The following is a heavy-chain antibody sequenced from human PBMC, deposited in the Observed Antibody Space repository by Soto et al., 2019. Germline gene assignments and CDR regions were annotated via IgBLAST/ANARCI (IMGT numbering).Heavy chain of an antibody. Sequence: GGSLRLSCSASGFTFSSYAMHWVRQAPGKGLEYVSAISSNGGSTYYADSVKGRFTISRDNSKNTLYLQMSSLRAEDTAVYYCVKNSGYSYGYELYYYYYGMDVWGQGTTVTVSS. J-gene: IGHJ6*02. CDR1: GFTFSSYA. D-gene: IGHD5-18*01. V-gene: IGHV3-64D*06. CDR3: VKNSGYSYGYELYYYYYGMDV. CDR2: ISSNGGST.